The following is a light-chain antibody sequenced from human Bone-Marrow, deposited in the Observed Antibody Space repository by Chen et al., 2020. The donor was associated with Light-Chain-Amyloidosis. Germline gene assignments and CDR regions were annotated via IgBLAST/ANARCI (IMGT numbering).Light chain of an antibody. J-gene: IGKJ1*01. V-gene: IGKV2D-29*01. CDR2: EVS. CDR1: HSLLHSDGRTY. Sequence: DILMTQTPLSLSVTPGQPASISCKSSHSLLHSDGRTYLFWFLHKPGQPPQLLMYEVSTRFSGVPDKFTGSGSGTHFTLNISRLEAEDVGIYYCMQSIQLPRTFGQGTKVEIK. CDR3: MQSIQLPRT.